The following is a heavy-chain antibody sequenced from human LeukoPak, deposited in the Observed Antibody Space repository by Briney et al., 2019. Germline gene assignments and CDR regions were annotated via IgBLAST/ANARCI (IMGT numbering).Heavy chain of an antibody. D-gene: IGHD3-16*01. J-gene: IGHJ5*02. CDR2: ISAYNGNT. V-gene: IGHV1-18*01. Sequence: ASVKVSCKASGYTFSSYGISWVRQAPGQGLEWMGWISAYNGNTNYAQKLQGRVTMTTDTSTRTAYMELSRLTSDDTAVYYCARAGGLSWFDPWGQGTLVTVSS. CDR1: GYTFSSYG. CDR3: ARAGGLSWFDP.